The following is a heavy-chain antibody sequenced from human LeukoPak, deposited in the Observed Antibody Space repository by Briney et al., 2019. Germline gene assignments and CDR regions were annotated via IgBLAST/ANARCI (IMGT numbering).Heavy chain of an antibody. J-gene: IGHJ4*02. Sequence: SETLSLTCTVSGGSISSGGYYWSWIRQPPGKGLEWIGYIYYSGSTNYNPSLKSRVTISVDTSKNQFSLKLSSVTAADTAVYYCARVYGTYDSSGYSLLVDYWGQGTLVTVSS. CDR2: IYYSGST. CDR1: GGSISSGGYY. D-gene: IGHD3-22*01. CDR3: ARVYGTYDSSGYSLLVDY. V-gene: IGHV4-61*08.